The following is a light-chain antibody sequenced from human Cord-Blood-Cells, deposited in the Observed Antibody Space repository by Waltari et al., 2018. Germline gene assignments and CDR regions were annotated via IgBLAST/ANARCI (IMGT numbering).Light chain of an antibody. J-gene: IGKJ3*01. Sequence: EIVLTQSPGTLSLSPGERATLSCRASQSVSSSYLAWYQQKPGQAPRLLIYGASSRATGIPDRFSGSGSGTVFTLTISRLEPEDFAVYYWQQYGSSVFTFGPGTKVDIK. CDR3: QQYGSSVFT. CDR2: GAS. CDR1: QSVSSSY. V-gene: IGKV3-20*01.